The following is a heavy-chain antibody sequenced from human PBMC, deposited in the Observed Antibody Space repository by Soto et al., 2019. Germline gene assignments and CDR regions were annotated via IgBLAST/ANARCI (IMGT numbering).Heavy chain of an antibody. D-gene: IGHD3-3*01. V-gene: IGHV3-23*01. J-gene: IGHJ4*02. CDR2: ISGSGGST. Sequence: GGSLRLSCAASGFTFSSYAMSWVRQAPGKGLEWVSAISGSGGSTYYADSVKGRFTISRDNSKNTLYLQMNSLRAEDTAVYYCAKAVVVPAATYYDFWSGYYDYWGQGTLVTVSS. CDR3: AKAVVVPAATYYDFWSGYYDY. CDR1: GFTFSSYA.